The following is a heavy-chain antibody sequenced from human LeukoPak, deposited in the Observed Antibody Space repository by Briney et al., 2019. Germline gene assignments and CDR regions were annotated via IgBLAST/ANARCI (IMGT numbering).Heavy chain of an antibody. Sequence: ASVKVSCKASGYTFSSNYIQWVRQAPGQGLEWMGVIDPGGVGTSYAQKFQGRVTTTKDTSTTTVYMELSSLRSDDTAVYYCARERSNTQAMAMGASWLDPWGQGTPVIVSS. J-gene: IGHJ5*02. D-gene: IGHD5-18*01. CDR1: GYTFSSNY. V-gene: IGHV1-46*01. CDR3: ARERSNTQAMAMGASWLDP. CDR2: IDPGGVGT.